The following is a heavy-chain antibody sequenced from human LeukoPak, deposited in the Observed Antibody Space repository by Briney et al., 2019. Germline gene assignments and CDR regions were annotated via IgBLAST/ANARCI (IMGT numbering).Heavy chain of an antibody. J-gene: IGHJ4*02. CDR3: ARGIVGATGKYYFDY. CDR2: INPNSGGT. D-gene: IGHD1-26*01. V-gene: IGHV1-2*02. CDR1: GYTFTGYY. Sequence: ASVKVSCKASGYTFTGYYMHWVRQAPGQGLEWMGWINPNSGGTNYAQKFQGRVIMTRDTSISTAYMELSRLRSDDTAVYYCARGIVGATGKYYFDYWGQGTLVTVSS.